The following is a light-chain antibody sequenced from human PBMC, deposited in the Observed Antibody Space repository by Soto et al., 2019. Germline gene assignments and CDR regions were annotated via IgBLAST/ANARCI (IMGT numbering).Light chain of an antibody. CDR1: QSVSSSY. Sequence: EIVLTQSPGTLSLSPGERATLSCRASQSVSSSYFAWYQQRFGQAPRLLIYGASSRATGIPARFIGSGSGTEITLTISRLEPEDFAVYYFQQYGSSSWTFRQGTKVDIK. J-gene: IGKJ1*01. V-gene: IGKV3-20*01. CDR2: GAS. CDR3: QQYGSSSWT.